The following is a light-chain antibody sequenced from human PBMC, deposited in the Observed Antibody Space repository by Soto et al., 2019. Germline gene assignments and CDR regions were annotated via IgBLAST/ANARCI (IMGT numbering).Light chain of an antibody. CDR1: SSNIGAGYD. J-gene: IGLJ1*01. Sequence: QSVLTQPPSVSGAPGQRVTISCTGSSSNIGAGYDVHWYQQLPGTAPKLLIYGNSDRPSGVPDRFSGSTSAASASLAITGLQAEDEADYYCQYYESSLSGSLFGAGTKVTVL. V-gene: IGLV1-40*01. CDR2: GNS. CDR3: QYYESSLSGSL.